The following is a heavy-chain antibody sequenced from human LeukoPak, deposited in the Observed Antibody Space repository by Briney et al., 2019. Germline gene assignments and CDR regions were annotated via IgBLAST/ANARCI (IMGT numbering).Heavy chain of an antibody. CDR1: GFTFSSYA. CDR2: ISYDGSNK. J-gene: IGHJ6*02. Sequence: PGGSLGLSCAASGFTFSSYAMHWVRQAPGKGLEWVAVISYDGSNKYYADSVKGRFTISRDNSKNTLYLQMNSLRTEDTAVYYCARRYGDQHPGYGMDVWGQGTTVTVSS. V-gene: IGHV3-30-3*01. D-gene: IGHD4-17*01. CDR3: ARRYGDQHPGYGMDV.